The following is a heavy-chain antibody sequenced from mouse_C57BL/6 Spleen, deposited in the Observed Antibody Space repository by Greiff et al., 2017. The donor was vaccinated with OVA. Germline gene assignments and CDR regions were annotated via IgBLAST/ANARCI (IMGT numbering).Heavy chain of an antibody. Sequence: VQLQQSGAELARPGASVKMSCKASGYTFTSYTMHWVKQRPGPGLEWIGYINPSSGYTKYNQKFKDKATLTADKSSSTAYMQLSSLTSEDSAVYYCARSPYDWFAYWGQGTLVTVSA. CDR2: INPSSGYT. D-gene: IGHD2-12*01. CDR1: GYTFTSYT. CDR3: ARSPYDWFAY. J-gene: IGHJ3*01. V-gene: IGHV1-4*01.